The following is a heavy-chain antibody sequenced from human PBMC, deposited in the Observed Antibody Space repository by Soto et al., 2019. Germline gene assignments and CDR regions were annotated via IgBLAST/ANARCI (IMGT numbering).Heavy chain of an antibody. V-gene: IGHV1-69*01. Sequence: QVRLVQSGAEVKKPGSSVKVSCKAPGGTFSSYAISWVRQAPGQGLEWMGGIIPIFGTANSAQKFQGRGTITADESTSTGYMELSSLRSEDTAVYYCARSQGGSSSLDIYYYYYYGMDVWGQGTTVTVSS. CDR1: GGTFSSYA. CDR2: IIPIFGTA. D-gene: IGHD2-15*01. CDR3: ARSQGGSSSLDIYYYYYYGMDV. J-gene: IGHJ6*02.